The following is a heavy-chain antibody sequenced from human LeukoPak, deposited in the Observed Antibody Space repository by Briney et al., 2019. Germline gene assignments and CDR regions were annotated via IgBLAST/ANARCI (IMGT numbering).Heavy chain of an antibody. CDR3: ARIRNTANNWFDP. Sequence: GSIYYSASTYYNPSLKTRVTLSLDTSKNQFSMKLTSVTAADTAVYYCARIRNTANNWFDPWGQGTLVTVSS. J-gene: IGHJ5*02. D-gene: IGHD5-18*01. V-gene: IGHV4-39*07. CDR2: IYYSAST.